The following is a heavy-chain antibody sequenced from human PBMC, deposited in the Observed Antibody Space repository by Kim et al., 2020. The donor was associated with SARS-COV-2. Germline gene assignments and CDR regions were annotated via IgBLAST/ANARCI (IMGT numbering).Heavy chain of an antibody. CDR1: GYSFTSYW. CDR2: IDPSDSYT. V-gene: IGHV5-10-1*01. J-gene: IGHJ4*02. CDR3: ASRDRIGRGY. D-gene: IGHD3-22*01. Sequence: GESLKISCKGSGYSFTSYWINWVRQMPGKGLEWMGEIDPSDSYTNYSPSFQGHVTISADKPINTAYLQWSSLKASDTALFYCASRDRIGRGYWGQGTLVT.